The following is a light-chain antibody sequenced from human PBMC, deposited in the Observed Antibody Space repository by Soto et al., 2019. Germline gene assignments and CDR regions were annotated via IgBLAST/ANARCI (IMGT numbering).Light chain of an antibody. J-gene: IGKJ5*01. Sequence: DIVMTQSPLSLPVTPGEPASISCRSSQILLHSNGYNYLDWYLQKPGQSPQLLIYLGSNRSSGVPDRFSGSGSGTDFTLKISRVEAEDVGVYYCMQALQTPITFGKGTQLEIK. CDR1: QILLHSNGYNY. V-gene: IGKV2-28*01. CDR3: MQALQTPIT. CDR2: LGS.